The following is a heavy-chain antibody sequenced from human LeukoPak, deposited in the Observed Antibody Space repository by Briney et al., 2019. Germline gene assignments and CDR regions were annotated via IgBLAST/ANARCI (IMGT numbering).Heavy chain of an antibody. V-gene: IGHV4-61*02. CDR1: GGSISSGSYY. Sequence: TLSLTCTVSGGSISSGSYYWSWIRQPAGKGLEWIGRIYTSGSTNYNPSLKSRVTISVDTSKNQFSLKLSSVTAADTAVYYCARDREGAYCGGDCYHDAFDIWGQGTMVTVSS. D-gene: IGHD2-21*01. J-gene: IGHJ3*02. CDR3: ARDREGAYCGGDCYHDAFDI. CDR2: IYTSGST.